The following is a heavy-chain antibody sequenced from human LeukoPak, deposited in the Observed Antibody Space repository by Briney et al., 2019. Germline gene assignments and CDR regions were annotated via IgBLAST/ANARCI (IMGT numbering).Heavy chain of an antibody. CDR1: GFTFSDYY. CDR3: AREGNSDYYGSGSYFGPNNWSDP. CDR2: ISSSGSTI. J-gene: IGHJ5*02. Sequence: GGSLRLSCAASGFTFSDYYMSWIRQAPGKGLEWVSYISSSGSTIYYADSVKGRFTISRDNAKNSLYLQMNSLRAEDTAVYYCAREGNSDYYGSGSYFGPNNWSDPWGQGTLVTVSS. D-gene: IGHD3-10*01. V-gene: IGHV3-11*01.